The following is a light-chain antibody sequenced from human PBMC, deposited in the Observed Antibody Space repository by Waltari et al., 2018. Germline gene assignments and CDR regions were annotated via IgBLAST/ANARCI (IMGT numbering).Light chain of an antibody. Sequence: DIQMTQSPSSVSASVGDRVTITCRASQDISSWLAWYQQQPGKAPELLIYSSSTLHFGVPSRFSGSRSGTEFSLTITGLQPDDSATYFCQQANSFPYTYGQGTKLDI. V-gene: IGKV1D-12*01. CDR2: SSS. CDR1: QDISSW. J-gene: IGKJ2*01. CDR3: QQANSFPYT.